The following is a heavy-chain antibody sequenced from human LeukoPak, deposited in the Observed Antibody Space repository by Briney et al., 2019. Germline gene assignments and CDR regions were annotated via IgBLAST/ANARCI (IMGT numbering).Heavy chain of an antibody. CDR3: AKEGSSWLYYFDS. CDR1: GFTFDNYV. J-gene: IGHJ4*02. Sequence: GGSLRLSCAASGFTFDNYVMHWVRQAPGKGLEWVSLISENGGSTYYADSVKGRFTISRDNSKNSLHLQMNSLRTEDTALYYCAKEGSSWLYYFDSWGQGTLVTVSS. V-gene: IGHV3-43*02. D-gene: IGHD6-13*01. CDR2: ISENGGST.